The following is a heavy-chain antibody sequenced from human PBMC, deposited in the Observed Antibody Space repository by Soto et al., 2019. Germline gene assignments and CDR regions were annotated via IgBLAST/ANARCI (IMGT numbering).Heavy chain of an antibody. J-gene: IGHJ3*02. CDR2: ISNRGDT. Sequence: EVQLVESGGGLVQPGGSLGLSCTASGFIVSDTYVNWVRQAPGKGLEWVSVISNRGDTHYADSVRGRFSLSRDISDNTLHLQMNNLRVEDTAVYYCAREPRYCRGGSCSITGDAYDIWGRGTLVTVSS. CDR3: AREPRYCRGGSCSITGDAYDI. D-gene: IGHD2-15*01. CDR1: GFIVSDTY. V-gene: IGHV3-66*01.